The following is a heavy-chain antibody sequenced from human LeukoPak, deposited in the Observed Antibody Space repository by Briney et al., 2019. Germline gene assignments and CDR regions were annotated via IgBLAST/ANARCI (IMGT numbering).Heavy chain of an antibody. V-gene: IGHV4-59*08. Sequence: SETLSLTCAVYGGSFSSYYWSWIRQPPGKGLEWIGYIYYSGSTNYNPSLKSRVTISVDTSKNQFSLKLSSVTAADTAVCYCARHMKALAAANFDYWGQGTLVTVSS. CDR3: ARHMKALAAANFDY. J-gene: IGHJ4*02. D-gene: IGHD6-13*01. CDR2: IYYSGST. CDR1: GGSFSSYY.